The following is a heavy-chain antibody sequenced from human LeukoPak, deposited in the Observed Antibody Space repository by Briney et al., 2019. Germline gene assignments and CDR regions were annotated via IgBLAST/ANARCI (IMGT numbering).Heavy chain of an antibody. D-gene: IGHD3-22*01. V-gene: IGHV3-23*01. CDR2: ISGSGGNT. Sequence: GGSLRLSCAASGFTFSSYAMSWVRQAPGKGLEWVSAISGSGGNTYYADSVKGRFTISRDNSKNTLYLQMNSLRAEDTAVYYCAKATPNYYDSSAIKGGFDYWGQGTLVTVSS. CDR1: GFTFSSYA. J-gene: IGHJ4*02. CDR3: AKATPNYYDSSAIKGGFDY.